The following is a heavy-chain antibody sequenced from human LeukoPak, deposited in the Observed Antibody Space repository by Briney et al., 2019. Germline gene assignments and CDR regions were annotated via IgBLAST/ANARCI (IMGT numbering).Heavy chain of an antibody. CDR1: GFTFSSYG. CDR2: IWYDGSNE. J-gene: IGHJ6*02. CDR3: ARRSRHMVRGGVYGMDV. D-gene: IGHD3-10*01. Sequence: PGGSLRLSCAASGFTFSSYGMHWVRQAPGKGLEWVAVIWYDGSNEYYADSVKGRFTISRDNSKNTLYLQMNSLRAEDTAVYYCARRSRHMVRGGVYGMDVWGQGTTVTVSS. V-gene: IGHV3-33*01.